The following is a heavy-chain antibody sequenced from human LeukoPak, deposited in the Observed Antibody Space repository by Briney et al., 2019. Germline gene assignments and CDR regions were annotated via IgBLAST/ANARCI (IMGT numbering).Heavy chain of an antibody. CDR1: GGSISSTTYY. D-gene: IGHD3-10*01. CDR3: ARQRAWFGEWAFDS. CDR2: IYYSGRT. Sequence: PSETLSLTCTVSGGSISSTTYYWGWLRQPPGKGLEWIESIYYSGRTYYNPSLKSRVTISVDTSKNQFSLKLSSVTAADTAVYFCARQRAWFGEWAFDSWGQGTLVTVSS. V-gene: IGHV4-39*01. J-gene: IGHJ4*02.